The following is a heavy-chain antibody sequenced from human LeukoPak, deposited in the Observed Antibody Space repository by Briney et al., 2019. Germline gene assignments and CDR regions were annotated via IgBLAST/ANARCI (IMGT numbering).Heavy chain of an antibody. Sequence: PGGSLRLSCAASGFTFSSYSMNWVRQAPGKGLEWVSSISSSSSYIYYADSVKGRFTISRDNAKNSLYLQMNSLRAEDTAVYYCARDDSSGYDYAAFDYWGQGTLVTVSS. V-gene: IGHV3-21*01. CDR3: ARDDSSGYDYAAFDY. CDR2: ISSSSSYI. D-gene: IGHD3-22*01. J-gene: IGHJ4*02. CDR1: GFTFSSYS.